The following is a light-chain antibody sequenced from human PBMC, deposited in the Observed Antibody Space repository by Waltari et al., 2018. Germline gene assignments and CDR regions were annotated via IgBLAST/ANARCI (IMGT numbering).Light chain of an antibody. Sequence: DIQMTQSPSSLSASVGDKVTITCRASQSISTWLAWFQLKPGKAPKLLIYKASNLESGVPSRFSGSGSGTELTLTISSLLPEDFATYYCQQYNSDSHSFGQGTRLEIK. CDR2: KAS. V-gene: IGKV1-5*03. J-gene: IGKJ2*01. CDR3: QQYNSDSHS. CDR1: QSISTW.